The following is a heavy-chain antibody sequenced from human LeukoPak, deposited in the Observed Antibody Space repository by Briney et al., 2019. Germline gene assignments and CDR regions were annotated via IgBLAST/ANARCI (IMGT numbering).Heavy chain of an antibody. Sequence: SETLSLTCTVSGVSISGYTWSWIRLSPGKGPEWIGHMSHSGSANHNPSLKSRVTMSVDTSNNQFSMKLSSVTAADTAVYYCARADYGDNWFDPWGQGTLVTVSS. V-gene: IGHV4-59*12. J-gene: IGHJ5*02. CDR3: ARADYGDNWFDP. CDR2: MSHSGSA. D-gene: IGHD4-17*01. CDR1: GVSISGYT.